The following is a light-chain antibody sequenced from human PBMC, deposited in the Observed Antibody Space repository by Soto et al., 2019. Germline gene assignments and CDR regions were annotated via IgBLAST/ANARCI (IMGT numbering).Light chain of an antibody. J-gene: IGKJ1*01. CDR1: QSISSW. V-gene: IGKV1-5*01. Sequence: DIQMTQSPSTLSASVGDGVPITCRASQSISSWLAWYQQRPGKAPKLLIYDASSLESGVPSRFSGSGSGTEFTLTISSLQPDDFATYYCQQYNSYSPWTFGQGTKVDIK. CDR2: DAS. CDR3: QQYNSYSPWT.